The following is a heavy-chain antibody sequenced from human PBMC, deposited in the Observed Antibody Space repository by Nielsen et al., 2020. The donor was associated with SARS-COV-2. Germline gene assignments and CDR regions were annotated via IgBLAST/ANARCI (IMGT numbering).Heavy chain of an antibody. Sequence: GESLKISCAASGFTFNSVGMHWVRQAPGKGLEWVAVVSTEGGTTYYADSVKGRFTIARDNSQNTLYLHMTSLRADDTAVYFCTRESLRSGMSRYSFGSWGQGTLLTVSS. CDR3: TRESLRSGMSRYSFGS. V-gene: IGHV3-30*19. D-gene: IGHD3-16*01. CDR2: VSTEGGTT. J-gene: IGHJ4*02. CDR1: GFTFNSVG.